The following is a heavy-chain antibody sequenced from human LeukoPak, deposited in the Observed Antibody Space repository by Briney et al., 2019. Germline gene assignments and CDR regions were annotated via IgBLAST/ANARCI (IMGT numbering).Heavy chain of an antibody. CDR1: GFTFSSYG. V-gene: IGHV3-30*18. CDR3: AKQINYYYYMDV. D-gene: IGHD3-16*01. J-gene: IGHJ6*03. Sequence: PGGSLRLSCAASGFTFSSYGMHWVRQAPGKGLEWVAVISYDGSNKYYADSVKGRFTISRDNSKNTLYLQMNSLRAEDTAVYYCAKQINYYYYMDVWGKGTTVTVSS. CDR2: ISYDGSNK.